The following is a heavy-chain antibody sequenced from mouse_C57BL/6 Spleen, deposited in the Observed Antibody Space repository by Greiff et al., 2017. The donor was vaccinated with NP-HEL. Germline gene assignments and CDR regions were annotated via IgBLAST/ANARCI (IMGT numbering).Heavy chain of an antibody. J-gene: IGHJ2*01. D-gene: IGHD1-1*01. CDR1: GYTFTSYW. CDR3: APQLLRSLYYFDY. V-gene: IGHV1-64*01. Sequence: VQLQQSGAELVKPGASVKLSCKASGYTFTSYWMHWVKQRPGQGLEWIGMIHPNSGSTNYNEKFKSKATLTVDKSSSTAYMQLSSLTSEDSAVYYCAPQLLRSLYYFDYWGQGTTLTVSS. CDR2: IHPNSGST.